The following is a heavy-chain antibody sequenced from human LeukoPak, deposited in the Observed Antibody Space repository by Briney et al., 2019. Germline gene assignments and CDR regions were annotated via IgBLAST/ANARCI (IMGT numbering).Heavy chain of an antibody. J-gene: IGHJ4*02. D-gene: IGHD1-1*01. CDR1: GGSISSGGYS. V-gene: IGHV4-30-2*01. CDR3: ARSVYRYGYYFDY. CDR2: IYHSGST. Sequence: PSQTLSLTCAVSGGSISSGGYSWSWIRQPPGKGLEWIGYIYHSGSTYYNPSLKSRVTISVDRSKNQFSMKLSSVAAADTAVYYCARSVYRYGYYFDYWGQGTLVTVSS.